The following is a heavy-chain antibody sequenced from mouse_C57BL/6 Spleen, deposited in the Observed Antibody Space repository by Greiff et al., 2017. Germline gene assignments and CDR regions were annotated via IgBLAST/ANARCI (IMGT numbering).Heavy chain of an antibody. CDR3: AREAYDYDGTGFDY. CDR2: IYPGDGDT. Sequence: QVQLQQSGPELVKPGASVKISCKASGYAFSSSWMNWVKQRPGKGLEWIGRIYPGDGDTNYNGKFKGKATLTADKSSSTAYMQLSSLTSEDSAVYFCAREAYDYDGTGFDYWGQGTTLTVSS. CDR1: GYAFSSSW. V-gene: IGHV1-82*01. D-gene: IGHD2-4*01. J-gene: IGHJ2*01.